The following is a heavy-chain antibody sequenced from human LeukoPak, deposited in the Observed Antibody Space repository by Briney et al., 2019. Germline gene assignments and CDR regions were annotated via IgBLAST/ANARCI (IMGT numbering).Heavy chain of an antibody. Sequence: GALVKVSCKVSGYTLTELPIHWVRQAPGKGLEWMGGFDPDDGETVYAQMFQGRVTMTEDTSSDTASMELSSLRSEDTAVYYCATGTSGSYYVGIVRPIDYWGQGTLVTVSS. V-gene: IGHV1-24*01. D-gene: IGHD1-26*01. CDR2: FDPDDGET. CDR3: ATGTSGSYYVGIVRPIDY. CDR1: GYTLTELP. J-gene: IGHJ4*02.